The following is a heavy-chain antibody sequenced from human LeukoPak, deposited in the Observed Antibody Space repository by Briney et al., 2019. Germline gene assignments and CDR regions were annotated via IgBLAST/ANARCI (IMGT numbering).Heavy chain of an antibody. J-gene: IGHJ4*02. CDR3: ARGEITIWSYYYFDY. CDR2: ISSSGSTI. D-gene: IGHD3-9*01. V-gene: IGHV3-48*03. Sequence: GGSLRLSCAVSGFTFSSYEMNWVRQAPGKGLEWVSYISSSGSTIYYADSVKGRFTISRDNAKNSLYLQMNSLRAEDTAVYYCARGEITIWSYYYFDYWGQGTLVTVSS. CDR1: GFTFSSYE.